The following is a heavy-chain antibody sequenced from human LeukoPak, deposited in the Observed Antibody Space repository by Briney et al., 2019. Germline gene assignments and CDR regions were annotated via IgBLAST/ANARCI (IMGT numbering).Heavy chain of an antibody. J-gene: IGHJ4*02. D-gene: IGHD3-10*01. CDR3: ARARRRSGSYYRGFDY. CDR1: GYTFTSYD. CDR2: MNPNSGNT. Sequence: ASVKVSCKASGYTFTSYDINRVRQATGQGLEWMGWMNPNSGNTGYAQKFQGRVTMTRNTSISTAYMELSSLRSEDTAVYYCARARRRSGSYYRGFDYWGQGTLVTVSS. V-gene: IGHV1-8*01.